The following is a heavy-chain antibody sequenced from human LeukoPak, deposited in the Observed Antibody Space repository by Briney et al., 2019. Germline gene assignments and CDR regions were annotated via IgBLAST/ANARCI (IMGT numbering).Heavy chain of an antibody. CDR1: GFTFSNYW. Sequence: GGSLRLSCGFSGFTFSNYWMKWVRQAPGKGLEWVASINEDGSGKYSMDSVKDRVTISRDNAKNSLDLQINSLTVEDTAIYYCVRDDGDVWGKGTTVTVSS. CDR2: INEDGSGK. V-gene: IGHV3-7*01. J-gene: IGHJ6*04. CDR3: VRDDGDV.